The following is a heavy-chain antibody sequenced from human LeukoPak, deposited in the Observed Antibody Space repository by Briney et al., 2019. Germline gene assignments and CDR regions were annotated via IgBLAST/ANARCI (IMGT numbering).Heavy chain of an antibody. V-gene: IGHV1-69*05. J-gene: IGHJ5*02. CDR2: IIPIFGTA. CDR3: ARGGYSGSYYNWFDP. CDR1: GGTFSSYA. Sequence: SVKVSCKASGGTFSSYAISWVRQAPGQGLEWMGGIIPIFGTANYAQKFQGRVTITTDESTSTAYMELSSLRSEDTAVYYCARGGYSGSYYNWFDPWGQGTLVTVSS. D-gene: IGHD1-26*01.